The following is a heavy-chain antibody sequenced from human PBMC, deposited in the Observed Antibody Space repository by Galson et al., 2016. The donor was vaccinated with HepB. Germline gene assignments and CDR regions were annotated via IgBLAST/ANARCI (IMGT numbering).Heavy chain of an antibody. D-gene: IGHD3-10*01. J-gene: IGHJ5*02. Sequence: SVKVSCKASGGTFSNFAISWLRQAPGQGLEWMGGIIPLFGATNYAQKFQGRVTITADKSPTTVYMDLSSLRSEDTAVYYCARGGGITMVWGVMPGWFDPWGQGTLVTVSS. CDR3: ARGGGITMVWGVMPGWFDP. CDR1: GGTFSNFA. CDR2: IIPLFGAT. V-gene: IGHV1-69*06.